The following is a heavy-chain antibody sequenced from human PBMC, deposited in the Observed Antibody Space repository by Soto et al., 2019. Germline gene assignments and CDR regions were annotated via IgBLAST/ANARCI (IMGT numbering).Heavy chain of an antibody. CDR2: ISGSGGST. V-gene: IGHV3-23*01. CDR3: AKDMGASINGTTYGMDV. D-gene: IGHD1-7*01. Sequence: GSLRLSCAASGFTFSSYAMSWVRQAPGKGLEWVSAISGSGGSTYYADSVKGRFTISRDNSKNTLYLQMNSLRAEDTAVYYCAKDMGASINGTTYGMDVWGQGTTVTVSS. J-gene: IGHJ6*02. CDR1: GFTFSSYA.